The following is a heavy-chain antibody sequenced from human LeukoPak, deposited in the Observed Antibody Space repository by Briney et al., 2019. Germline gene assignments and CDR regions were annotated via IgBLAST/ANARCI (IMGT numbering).Heavy chain of an antibody. V-gene: IGHV1-46*01. D-gene: IGHD3-22*01. CDR3: ARDGHYDSSGYYFGGGLSWYFDL. CDR1: GYTFTSYY. CDR2: INPSGGST. Sequence: GASVKVSCKASGYTFTSYYMHWVRQAPGQGLEWMGIINPSGGSTSYAQKFQGRVTMTRDTSTSTVYMELSSLRSEDTAVYYCARDGHYDSSGYYFGGGLSWYFDLWGRGTLVTVSS. J-gene: IGHJ2*01.